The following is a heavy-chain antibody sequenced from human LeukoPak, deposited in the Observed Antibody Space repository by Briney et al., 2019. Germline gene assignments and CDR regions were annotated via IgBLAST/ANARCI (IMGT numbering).Heavy chain of an antibody. D-gene: IGHD3-3*01. Sequence: PSETLSLTCTVSGGSISSSSYYWGWIRQPPGKGLEWIGSIYYSGSTYYNPSLKSRVTISVDTSKNQFSLKLSSVTAADTAVYYCAREYAYDFWSVQGDAFDIWGQGTMVTVSS. CDR1: GGSISSSSYY. V-gene: IGHV4-39*02. CDR3: AREYAYDFWSVQGDAFDI. J-gene: IGHJ3*02. CDR2: IYYSGST.